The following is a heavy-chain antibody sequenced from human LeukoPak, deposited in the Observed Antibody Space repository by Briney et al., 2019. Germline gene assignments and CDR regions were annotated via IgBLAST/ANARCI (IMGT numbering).Heavy chain of an antibody. CDR1: GFTFSSYG. J-gene: IGHJ5*02. D-gene: IGHD1-20*01. CDR2: IRYDGSNK. V-gene: IGHV3-30*02. CDR3: AKDYGISGTGGAWLDP. Sequence: PVGSLRLSCAASGFTFSSYGMHWVRQAPGKGLEWVAFIRYDGSNKKYADSVKGRFTISRDNSKNTLFVQMNSLRAEDTAVYYCAKDYGISGTGGAWLDPWGQGTLVTVSS.